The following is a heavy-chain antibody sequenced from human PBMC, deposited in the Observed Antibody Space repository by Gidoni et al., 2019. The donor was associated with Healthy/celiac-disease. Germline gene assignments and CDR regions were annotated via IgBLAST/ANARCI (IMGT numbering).Heavy chain of an antibody. CDR3: ALMVRLGATGDWVDY. J-gene: IGHJ4*02. CDR2: ISGTAGTT. Sequence: EVQLLVSVGGFVQPGGSLGLACAASGFTFSSYAMSWVREAQGKGVEWVKAISGTAGTTYYAEAGKGRITNSRDNSKNTLYLRMNSQKAEETDVYSCALMVRLGATGDWVDYWGQGTLVTVSS. CDR1: GFTFSSYA. V-gene: IGHV3-23*01. D-gene: IGHD1-26*01.